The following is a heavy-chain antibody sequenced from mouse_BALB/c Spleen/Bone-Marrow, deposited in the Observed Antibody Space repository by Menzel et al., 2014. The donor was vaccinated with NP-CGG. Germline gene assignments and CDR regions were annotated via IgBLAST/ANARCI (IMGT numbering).Heavy chain of an antibody. Sequence: VPLQQSGPSIVRPSRTLSLTCSVTGDSNTSGFWNWIRKFPGNKLEYMGYISYSGTTYYNPSLKSRISFTRDTSKNXYYLQLISVTTEDTATYFCARWDFGNHYSMDSWAHETSAPV. J-gene: IGHJ4*01. CDR2: ISYSGTT. V-gene: IGHV3-8*02. CDR1: GDSNTSGF. CDR3: ARWDFGNHYSMDS. D-gene: IGHD2-1*01.